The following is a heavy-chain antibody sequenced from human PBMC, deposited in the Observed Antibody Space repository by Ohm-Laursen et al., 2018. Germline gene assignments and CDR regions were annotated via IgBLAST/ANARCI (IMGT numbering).Heavy chain of an antibody. D-gene: IGHD6-19*01. CDR3: ARDQGWVDY. CDR1: GFSFSTYT. CDR2: VSTSGSDT. V-gene: IGHV3-21*01. J-gene: IGHJ4*02. Sequence: SLRLSCAASGFSFSTYTLNWVRQAPGKGLGWVSSVSTSGSDTYYADSVKGRFTISRDNAKNSLYLQMNSLRAEDTAVYYCARDQGWVDYWGQGTLVTVSS.